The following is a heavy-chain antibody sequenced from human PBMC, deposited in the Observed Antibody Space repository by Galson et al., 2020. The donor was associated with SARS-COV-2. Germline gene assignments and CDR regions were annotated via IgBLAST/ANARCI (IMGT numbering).Heavy chain of an antibody. J-gene: IGHJ5*02. CDR2: ISYDGSNK. CDR3: ARAGSGSYYNWFDP. V-gene: IGHV3-30-3*01. CDR1: GFTFSRYA. D-gene: IGHD3-10*01. Sequence: GGSLRLSCAASGFTFSRYAMHWVRQAPGKGLEWVAVISYDGSNKYYADSVKGRFTISRDNSKNTLYLQMNSLRAEDTAVYYCARAGSGSYYNWFDPWGQGTLVTVSS.